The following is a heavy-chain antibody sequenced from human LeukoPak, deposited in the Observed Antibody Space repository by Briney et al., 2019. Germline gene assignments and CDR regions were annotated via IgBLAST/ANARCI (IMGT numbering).Heavy chain of an antibody. D-gene: IGHD3-10*01. CDR1: GFTFSTYS. Sequence: GGSLRLSCAASGFTFSTYSMNWVRQAPGKGLEWVGRIQSKTDGGTTDYAAPVKGRFTISRDDSKNTLYLQMNSLKTEDTAVYYCTTDLLGFGELGNLYYYYGMDVWGQGTTVTVSS. CDR3: TTDLLGFGELGNLYYYYGMDV. V-gene: IGHV3-15*01. CDR2: IQSKTDGGTT. J-gene: IGHJ6*02.